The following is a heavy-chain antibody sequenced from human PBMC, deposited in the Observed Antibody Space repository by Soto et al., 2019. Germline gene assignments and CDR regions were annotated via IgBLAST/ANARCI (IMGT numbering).Heavy chain of an antibody. J-gene: IGHJ6*03. Sequence: ASVKVSCKASGGTFSSYTISWVRQAPGQGLEWMGRIIPILGIANYAQKFQGRVTITADKSTSTAYMELSSLRSEDTAVYYCARVSDIAAAGEVTRNYYYYMDVWGKGTTVTVSS. CDR2: IIPILGIA. V-gene: IGHV1-69*02. CDR3: ARVSDIAAAGEVTRNYYYYMDV. D-gene: IGHD6-13*01. CDR1: GGTFSSYT.